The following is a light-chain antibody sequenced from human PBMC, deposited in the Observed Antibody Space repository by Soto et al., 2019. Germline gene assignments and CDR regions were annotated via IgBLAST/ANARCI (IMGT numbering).Light chain of an antibody. CDR3: QQYCSSPPYT. J-gene: IGKJ2*01. Sequence: EIVLTQSPGTLSLSPGERATLSCRASHSVRSSYLAWYQQKPGQAPRLLIYGASSRATGIPDRFSGSGSGTHFTLTISRLEPEDFAVYYCQQYCSSPPYTFGQGTKLEIK. CDR2: GAS. V-gene: IGKV3-20*01. CDR1: HSVRSSY.